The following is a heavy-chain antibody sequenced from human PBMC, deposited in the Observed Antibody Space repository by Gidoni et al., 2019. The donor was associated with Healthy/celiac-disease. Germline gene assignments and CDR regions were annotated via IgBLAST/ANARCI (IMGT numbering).Heavy chain of an antibody. J-gene: IGHJ4*02. CDR2: IIPILGIA. CDR1: GGTFSSYT. Sequence: QVQLVQSGAEVKKPGSSVKVSCQASGGTFSSYTISWVRQAPGQGLEWMGRIIPILGIANYAQKFQGRVTITADKSTSTAYMELSSLRSEDTAVYYCAMYYYDSSGYYYVDYWGQGTLVTVSS. CDR3: AMYYYDSSGYYYVDY. D-gene: IGHD3-22*01. V-gene: IGHV1-69*02.